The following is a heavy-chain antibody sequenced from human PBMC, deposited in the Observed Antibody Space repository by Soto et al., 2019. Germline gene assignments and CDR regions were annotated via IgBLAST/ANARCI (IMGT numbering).Heavy chain of an antibody. V-gene: IGHV4-30-2*01. J-gene: IGHJ4*02. CDR1: GGSISSGGYS. CDR3: ARALGRALDFWGGEFDY. Sequence: SETLSLSCAVSGGSISSGGYSWSWIRQPPGKGLEWIGYIYHSGSTYYNPSLKSRVTISVDRSKNQFSLKLSSVTAADTAVYYCARALGRALDFWGGEFDYWGQGTLVTVSS. CDR2: IYHSGST. D-gene: IGHD3-3*01.